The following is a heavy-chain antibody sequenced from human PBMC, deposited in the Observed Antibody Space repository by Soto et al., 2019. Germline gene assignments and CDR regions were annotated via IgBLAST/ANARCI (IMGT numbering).Heavy chain of an antibody. Sequence: PSETLSLTCAVSGGSISSNNWWSWVRQPPGKGLEWIGEIYHSGSTNYNPSLKSRVTISVDKSKNQFSLNLSSVTAADTAVYYCARAAGTMYYYYGMDVWGQGTRVTV. CDR1: GGSISSNNW. CDR3: ARAAGTMYYYYGMDV. V-gene: IGHV4-4*02. J-gene: IGHJ6*02. CDR2: IYHSGST. D-gene: IGHD6-19*01.